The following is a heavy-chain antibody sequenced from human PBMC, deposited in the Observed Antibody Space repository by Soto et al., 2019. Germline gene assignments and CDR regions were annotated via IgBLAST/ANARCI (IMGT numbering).Heavy chain of an antibody. CDR2: TYYRSKWYN. CDR1: GDSVSSNSVG. Sequence: SQTLSLTCDISGDSVSSNSVGWNWIRQTPSRGLEWLGRTYYRSKWYNNYAVSVKSRVSVNPDTAKNQFSLQLSSVTPEDTAVYYCARGSWDDVSGHYYMDVWGKGTTVTVSS. V-gene: IGHV6-1*01. D-gene: IGHD1-1*01. CDR3: ARGSWDDVSGHYYMDV. J-gene: IGHJ6*03.